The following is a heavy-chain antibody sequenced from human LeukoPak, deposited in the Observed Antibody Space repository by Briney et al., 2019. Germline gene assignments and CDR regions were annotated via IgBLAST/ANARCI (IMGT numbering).Heavy chain of an antibody. V-gene: IGHV4-34*01. Sequence: SETLSLTCAVYGGSFSGYYWSWIRQPPGKGLEWIGEINHSGSTNYNPSLKSRVTISVDTSKNQFSLKLSSVTAADTAVYYCARVRYCSGGSCYPSGRRSLPGSVSWYFDLWGRGTLVTVSS. CDR3: ARVRYCSGGSCYPSGRRSLPGSVSWYFDL. D-gene: IGHD2-15*01. CDR1: GGSFSGYY. J-gene: IGHJ2*01. CDR2: INHSGST.